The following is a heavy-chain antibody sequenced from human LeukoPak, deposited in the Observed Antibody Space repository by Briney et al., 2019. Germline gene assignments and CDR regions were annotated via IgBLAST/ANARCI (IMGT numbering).Heavy chain of an antibody. CDR3: ARDGYSSSCPDLYYYYMDV. Sequence: SETLSLTCTVSGGSISSGDYYWSWIRQPPGKGLEWIGYIYYSGSTYYNPSLKSRVTISVDTSKNQFSLKLSSVTAADTAVYYCARDGYSSSCPDLYYYYMDVWGKGTTVTVSS. CDR1: GGSISSGDYY. CDR2: IYYSGST. V-gene: IGHV4-30-4*08. J-gene: IGHJ6*03. D-gene: IGHD6-13*01.